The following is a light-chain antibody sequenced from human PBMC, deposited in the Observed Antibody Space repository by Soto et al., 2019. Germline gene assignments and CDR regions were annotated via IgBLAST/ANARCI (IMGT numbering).Light chain of an antibody. V-gene: IGLV1-47*01. J-gene: IGLJ3*02. CDR3: AAWDDSLNSWV. Sequence: QSVLTQPPSASGTPGQRVTISCSGSSSNIGSNYVYWYQQFPGTAPKLLIYRYNQRPSGVPDRFSGSKSGTSASLAISGLRSEDEADYYCAAWDDSLNSWVFGGGTKLTVL. CDR2: RYN. CDR1: SSNIGSNY.